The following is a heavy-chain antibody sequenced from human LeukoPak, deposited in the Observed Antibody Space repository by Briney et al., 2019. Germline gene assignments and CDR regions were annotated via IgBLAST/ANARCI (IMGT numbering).Heavy chain of an antibody. CDR3: AKFGCSSTSCPFDS. V-gene: IGHV3-23*01. CDR1: GFTFSSYD. CDR2: ISGSGGYT. Sequence: GGSLRLSCAASGFTFSSYDMTWVRQAPGKGLEWVSGISGSGGYTRYADSVKGRFTISRDNSKNTLYLQMNSLRAEDTALHYCAKFGCSSTSCPFDSWGQGTPVTVSS. D-gene: IGHD2-2*01. J-gene: IGHJ4*02.